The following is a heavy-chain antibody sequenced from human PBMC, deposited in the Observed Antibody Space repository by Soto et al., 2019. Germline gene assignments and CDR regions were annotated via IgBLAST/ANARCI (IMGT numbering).Heavy chain of an antibody. D-gene: IGHD2-8*01. CDR1: GFTFSSYS. V-gene: IGHV3-21*01. CDR2: ISSSSYI. J-gene: IGHJ4*02. CDR3: AKYCSSDVCFDY. Sequence: GGSLRLSCAASGFTFSSYSMNWVRQAPGKGLEWVSSISSSSYIYYADSVKGRFTISRDNAKNSLYLQMSSPRDEDTAVYYCAKYCSSDVCFDYWGQGTLVTVSS.